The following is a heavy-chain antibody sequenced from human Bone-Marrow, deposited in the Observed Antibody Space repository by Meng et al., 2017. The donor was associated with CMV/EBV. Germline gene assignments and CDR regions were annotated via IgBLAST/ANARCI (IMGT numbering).Heavy chain of an antibody. V-gene: IGHV3-48*04. D-gene: IGHD2-2*01. CDR3: ARVVVVPASVYFDY. Sequence: GGSLRLSCAASGFTFSSYSMNWVRQAPGKGLEWVSYISSSSSTIYYADSVKGRFTISRDNAKNSLYLQMNSLRAEDTAVYYCARVVVVPASVYFDYWGQGTLVTVSS. CDR2: ISSSSSTI. CDR1: GFTFSSYS. J-gene: IGHJ4*02.